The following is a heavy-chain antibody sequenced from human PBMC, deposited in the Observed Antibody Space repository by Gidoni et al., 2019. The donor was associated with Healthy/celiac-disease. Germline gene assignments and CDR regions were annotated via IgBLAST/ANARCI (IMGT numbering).Heavy chain of an antibody. CDR2: IRSKANSYAT. V-gene: IGHV3-73*01. CDR3: TRQEDIVVVTAVDY. CDR1: GFTFSGSA. D-gene: IGHD2-21*02. Sequence: EVQLVESGGGLVQPGGSLNLSCAASGFTFSGSAMHWVRQASGKGLEWVGRIRSKANSYATAYAASVKGRFTISRDDSKNTAYLQMNSLKTEDTAVYYCTRQEDIVVVTAVDYWGQGTLVTVSS. J-gene: IGHJ4*02.